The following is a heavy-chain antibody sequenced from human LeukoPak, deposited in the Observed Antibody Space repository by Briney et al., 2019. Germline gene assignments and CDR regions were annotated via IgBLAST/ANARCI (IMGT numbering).Heavy chain of an antibody. D-gene: IGHD1-26*01. Sequence: GGSLRLSCAASGITFSSYWMSWVRQAPGKGLEWVANIKQDGSEKSYVDSVKGRFTISRDNAKNSLYLQMNSLRAEDTAVYYCARVRRGGSYDGVFDYWGQGTLVTVSS. CDR3: ARVRRGGSYDGVFDY. J-gene: IGHJ4*02. V-gene: IGHV3-7*01. CDR2: IKQDGSEK. CDR1: GITFSSYW.